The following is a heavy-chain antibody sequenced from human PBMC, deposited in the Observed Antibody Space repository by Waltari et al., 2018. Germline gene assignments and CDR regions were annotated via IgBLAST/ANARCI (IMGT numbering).Heavy chain of an antibody. CDR3: ARGRSADAFDI. Sequence: QVQLQPWGAGLLKPSETLSLTCAVYGGSFSGYYWSWIRQPPGKGLEWIGEINHSGSTNYNPSLKSRVTISVDTSKNQFSLKLSSVTAADTAVYYCARGRSADAFDIWGQGTMVTVSS. J-gene: IGHJ3*02. V-gene: IGHV4-34*01. CDR2: INHSGST. CDR1: GGSFSGYY.